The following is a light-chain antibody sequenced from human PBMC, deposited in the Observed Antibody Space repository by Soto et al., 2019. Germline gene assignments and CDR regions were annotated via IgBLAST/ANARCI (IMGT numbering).Light chain of an antibody. V-gene: IGKV3-20*01. Sequence: EMVLTQSPGTLSLSQGERATLSGRASQSVSSSYLAWYQQKPGQAPRLLIYGASSRATGIPDRFSGSGSGTDFTLTISRLEPEDFAVYYCQQYGSSPWTFGQGTKVDSK. J-gene: IGKJ1*01. CDR1: QSVSSSY. CDR3: QQYGSSPWT. CDR2: GAS.